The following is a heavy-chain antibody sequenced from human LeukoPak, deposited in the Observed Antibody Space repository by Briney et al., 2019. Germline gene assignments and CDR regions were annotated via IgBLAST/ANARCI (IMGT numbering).Heavy chain of an antibody. V-gene: IGHV3-23*01. CDR2: ISGSGGST. J-gene: IGHJ4*02. D-gene: IGHD3-10*01. CDR3: AKVWVQYYFGSGSYWLNFDY. Sequence: PGGSLRLSCAASGFTFSSYAMSWVRQAPGKGLEWVSAISGSGGSTYYADSVKGRFTISRDNSKNTLYLQVNSLRAEDTAVYYCAKVWVQYYFGSGSYWLNFDYWGQGTLVTVSS. CDR1: GFTFSSYA.